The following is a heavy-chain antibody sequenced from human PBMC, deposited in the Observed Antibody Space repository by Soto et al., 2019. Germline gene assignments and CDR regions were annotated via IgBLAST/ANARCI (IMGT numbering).Heavy chain of an antibody. CDR1: GFTFSNYA. J-gene: IGHJ4*02. V-gene: IGHV3-23*01. Sequence: GGSLRLSCAASGFTFSNYAMSWVRQAPGKGLVWVSAISGSGGTTYYADSVKGRFTISRDNSKNTLYLQMNSLRAEDTAVYYYAKGPSYYYDSSGYLVYWGQGTLVTVSS. D-gene: IGHD3-22*01. CDR2: ISGSGGTT. CDR3: AKGPSYYYDSSGYLVY.